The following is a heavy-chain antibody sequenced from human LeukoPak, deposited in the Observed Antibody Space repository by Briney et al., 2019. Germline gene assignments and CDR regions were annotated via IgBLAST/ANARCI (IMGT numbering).Heavy chain of an antibody. Sequence: SGTLSLTCAVSGGSISSSHWWSWVRQPPGKGLEWIGEIHHSGSTNYNPSLKSRVTISVDKFKNQFSLKLSSVTAADTAVYYCASKLTAVAGYFDCWGQGTMVTVSS. CDR2: IHHSGST. D-gene: IGHD6-19*01. V-gene: IGHV4-4*02. CDR3: ASKLTAVAGYFDC. CDR1: GGSISSSHW. J-gene: IGHJ4*03.